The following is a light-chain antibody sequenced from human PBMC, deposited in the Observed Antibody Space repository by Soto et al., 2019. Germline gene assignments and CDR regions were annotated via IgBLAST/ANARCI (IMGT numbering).Light chain of an antibody. Sequence: EIVLTQSPGTLSLSPGKRVTLSCRASQSISSTYLAWYQQKPGQAPRLLIYGASSRATGIPDRFSGSGSGTDFTLTISRLEPEDFAVYYCQQYDSPPRTFGQGNKVEVQ. CDR2: GAS. CDR3: QQYDSPPRT. J-gene: IGKJ1*01. CDR1: QSISSTY. V-gene: IGKV3-20*01.